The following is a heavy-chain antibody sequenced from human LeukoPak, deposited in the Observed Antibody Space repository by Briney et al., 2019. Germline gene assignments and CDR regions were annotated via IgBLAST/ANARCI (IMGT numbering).Heavy chain of an antibody. CDR3: AKVYASGWSYFDY. CDR2: FNGRGDAT. Sequence: GGSLRLSCAASGFAFTSYAMSWVRQAPGKGLEWVSGFNGRGDATDYADSVKGRFTISRDNSKNTLSLQMNSLRAEDTAVYYCAKVYASGWSYFDYWGQGTLVTVSS. J-gene: IGHJ4*02. D-gene: IGHD6-19*01. CDR1: GFAFTSYA. V-gene: IGHV3-23*01.